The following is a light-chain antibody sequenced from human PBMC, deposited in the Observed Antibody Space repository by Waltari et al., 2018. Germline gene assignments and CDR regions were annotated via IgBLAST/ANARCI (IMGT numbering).Light chain of an antibody. CDR2: RNN. J-gene: IGLJ1*01. CDR3: AAWDDSLSGFYV. V-gene: IGLV1-47*01. CDR1: SSHIGSNY. Sequence: QSVLTQPPSASGTPGQRVTISCSRSSSHIGSNYVYWYQQLPGTAPKLPIYRNNQRPSGVPDRFSGSKSGTSASLAISGLRSEDEADYYCAAWDDSLSGFYVFGTGTKVTVL.